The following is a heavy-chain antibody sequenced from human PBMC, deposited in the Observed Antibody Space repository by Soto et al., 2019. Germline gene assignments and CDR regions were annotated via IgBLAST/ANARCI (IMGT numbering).Heavy chain of an antibody. V-gene: IGHV4-4*02. CDR3: ARKAWTRLDY. CDR1: GGSLSTPVW. D-gene: IGHD1-1*01. CDR2: VFHSGSA. J-gene: IGHJ4*02. Sequence: QLQLQESGPGLVKPSGTLSLTCGVSGGSLSTPVWWSWVRLPPGKGLEWIGEVFHSGSANYNPSLQSRVTISLDKSTNQFSLRLSSVTAAATAVYYCARKAWTRLDYWGQGALVTVSS.